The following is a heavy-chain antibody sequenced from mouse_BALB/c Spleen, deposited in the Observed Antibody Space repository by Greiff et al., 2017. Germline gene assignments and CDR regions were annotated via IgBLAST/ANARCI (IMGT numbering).Heavy chain of an antibody. CDR1: GFTFSSYG. J-gene: IGHJ4*01. V-gene: IGHV5-6-3*01. D-gene: IGHD2-1*01. CDR3: ARDPVIYYGNPYSMDY. CDR2: INSNGGST. Sequence: EVQGVESGGGLVQPGGSLKLSCAASGFTFSSYGMSWVRQTPDKRLELVATINSNGGSTYYPDSVKGRFTISRDNAKNTLYLQMSSLKSEDTAMYYCARDPVIYYGNPYSMDYWGQGTSVTVSS.